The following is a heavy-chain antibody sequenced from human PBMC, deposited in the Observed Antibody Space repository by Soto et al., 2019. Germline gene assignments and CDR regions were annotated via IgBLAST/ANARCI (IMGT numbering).Heavy chain of an antibody. D-gene: IGHD3-16*02. CDR2: ISAYNGNT. Sequence: GASVKVSCKASGYTFASYGISWVRQAPGQGLEWMGWISAYNGNTNYAQKLQGRVTMTTDTSTSTAYMELRSLRSDDTAVYYCARDPYDYIWGSYRHKDAFDIWGQGTMVTVSS. CDR3: ARDPYDYIWGSYRHKDAFDI. CDR1: GYTFASYG. J-gene: IGHJ3*02. V-gene: IGHV1-18*01.